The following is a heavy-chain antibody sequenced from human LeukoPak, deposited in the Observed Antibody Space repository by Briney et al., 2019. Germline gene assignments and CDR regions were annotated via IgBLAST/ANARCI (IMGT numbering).Heavy chain of an antibody. D-gene: IGHD3-10*01. V-gene: IGHV3-48*03. CDR3: ARENRGFITRPIDY. CDR2: ISGSGSTR. J-gene: IGHJ4*02. CDR1: GFTFSSYE. Sequence: GGSLRLSCAASGFTFSSYEMNWVRQAPGKGLEWLSYISGSGSTRYYADSVKGRFTISRDNAKNSLYLQMNSLRAEDTAVYYCARENRGFITRPIDYWGQGTLVTVSS.